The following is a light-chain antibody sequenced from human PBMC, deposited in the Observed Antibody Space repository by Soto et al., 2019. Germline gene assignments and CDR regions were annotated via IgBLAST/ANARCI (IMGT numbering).Light chain of an antibody. J-gene: IGKJ1*01. Sequence: DIQMTQSPSSVSASVGDRVTITCLASQGISGRLAWFQQKPGKAPKFLISHASRLQSGVPSRFSGSESGTDFTLTINSLQPEDFATYYCLQASSFPRTFGQGTKVEIK. CDR1: QGISGR. CDR2: HAS. V-gene: IGKV1-12*01. CDR3: LQASSFPRT.